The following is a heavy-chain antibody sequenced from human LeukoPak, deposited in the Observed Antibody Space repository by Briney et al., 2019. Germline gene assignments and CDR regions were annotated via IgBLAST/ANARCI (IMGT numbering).Heavy chain of an antibody. Sequence: PSQTLSLTCTVSGGSISSGSYYWSWIRQPAGKGLEWIGRIYTSGSTNYNPSLKSRVTISVDTSKNQFSLKLSSVTAADTAVYHCARGYDFWSGTFDYWGQGTLVTVSS. CDR3: ARGYDFWSGTFDY. CDR2: IYTSGST. J-gene: IGHJ4*02. CDR1: GGSISSGSYY. V-gene: IGHV4-61*02. D-gene: IGHD3-3*01.